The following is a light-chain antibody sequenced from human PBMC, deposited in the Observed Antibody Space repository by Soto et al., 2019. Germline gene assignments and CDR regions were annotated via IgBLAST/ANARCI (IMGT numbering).Light chain of an antibody. CDR3: QHYNDWPPWT. CDR1: QSVSTN. V-gene: IGKV3-15*01. Sequence: EGVMTQIPATLSVSPGERATLSCRASQSVSTNLSWYQQKPGQAPRLLIYGASTRATGIPARFSGSGSGTAFTLNISSLQSEDFAVCYCQHYNDWPPWTFGQGPKVEIK. J-gene: IGKJ1*01. CDR2: GAS.